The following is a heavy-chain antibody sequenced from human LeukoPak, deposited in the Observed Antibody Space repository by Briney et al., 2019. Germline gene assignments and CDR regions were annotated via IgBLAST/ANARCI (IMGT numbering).Heavy chain of an antibody. D-gene: IGHD4-17*01. CDR2: IYYRGST. CDR1: GGSISSYY. CDR3: ARMTTVPHDAFGI. Sequence: SETLSLTCTVSGGSISSYYWSWIRQPPGKGLEWIGYIYYRGSTNYNPSLKSRVTISVDTSKNQFSLKLSSVTAADTAVYYCARMTTVPHDAFGIWGQGTMVTVSS. J-gene: IGHJ3*02. V-gene: IGHV4-59*01.